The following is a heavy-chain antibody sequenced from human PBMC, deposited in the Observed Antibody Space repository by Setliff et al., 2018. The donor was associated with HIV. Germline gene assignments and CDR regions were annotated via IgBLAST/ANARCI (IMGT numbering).Heavy chain of an antibody. V-gene: IGHV4-61*09. J-gene: IGHJ4*02. Sequence: PSETLSLTCTVFGGSISSGSYYWTWIRQPAGKGLEWIGHIYTTGSNNYNPTLKSRVTISVDTSKNQLSLKLNSVTAADTAVYYCARDETPFALSIHWGQGTLVTVSS. CDR1: GGSISSGSYY. CDR2: IYTTGSN. CDR3: ARDETPFALSIH. D-gene: IGHD3-10*01.